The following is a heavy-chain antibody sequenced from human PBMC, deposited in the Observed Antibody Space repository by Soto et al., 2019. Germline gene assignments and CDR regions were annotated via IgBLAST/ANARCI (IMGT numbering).Heavy chain of an antibody. CDR2: ISGYNGYT. CDR1: GYTFTSHS. J-gene: IGHJ5*02. V-gene: IGHV1-18*01. D-gene: IGHD3-10*01. Sequence: QVQLVQSGGEVKKPGASVKVSCKASGYTFTSHSISWVRRAPGEGLEWVGWISGYNGYTNYAQNFKGRVTMTTDASTSTADMELRSLRPDDTAVYYCARVGDYYGSGSYLFDPWGQGTLVTVSS. CDR3: ARVGDYYGSGSYLFDP.